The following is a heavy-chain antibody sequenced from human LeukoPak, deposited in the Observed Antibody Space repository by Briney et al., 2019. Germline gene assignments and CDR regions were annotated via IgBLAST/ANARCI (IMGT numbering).Heavy chain of an antibody. CDR2: IYPGDSDT. V-gene: IGHV5-51*01. Sequence: GESLKISCKGSGYSFTSYWIGWVRQMPGKGLEWTGIIYPGDSDTRYSPSFQGQVTISADKSISTAYLQWSSLKASDTAMYYCARQADSSGYAWDAFDIWGQGTMVTVSS. D-gene: IGHD3-22*01. CDR3: ARQADSSGYAWDAFDI. CDR1: GYSFTSYW. J-gene: IGHJ3*02.